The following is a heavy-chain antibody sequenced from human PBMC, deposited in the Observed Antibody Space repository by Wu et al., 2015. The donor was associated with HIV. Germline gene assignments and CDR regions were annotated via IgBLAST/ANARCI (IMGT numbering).Heavy chain of an antibody. J-gene: IGHJ3*02. Sequence: QDQLVQSGAEVKKPGSSVKISCKASGNTFNAVNWLRQAPGQGLEWMGGIIPLFGTANYAQKFQGRVTITTDESTSTAYMELSSLRSEDTAVYYCASAAYYYDSSGYYYVFAFDIWGQGTMVTVSS. CDR3: ASAAYYYDSSGYYYVFAFDI. CDR2: IIPLFGTA. V-gene: IGHV1-69*05. D-gene: IGHD3-22*01. CDR1: GNTFNA.